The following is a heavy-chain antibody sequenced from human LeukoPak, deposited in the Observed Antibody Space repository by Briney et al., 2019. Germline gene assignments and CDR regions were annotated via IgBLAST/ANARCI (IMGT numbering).Heavy chain of an antibody. D-gene: IGHD3-3*01. CDR3: ARGRYDFWSGYSFNYFDY. CDR2: IYHSGST. Sequence: SGTLSLTCAVSGGSISSGGYSWSWIRQPPGKGLEWIGYIYHSGSTYYNPSLKSRVTISVDRSKNQFSLKLSSVTAADTAVYYCARGRYDFWSGYSFNYFDYWGQGTLVTVSS. CDR1: GGSISSGGYS. J-gene: IGHJ4*02. V-gene: IGHV4-30-2*01.